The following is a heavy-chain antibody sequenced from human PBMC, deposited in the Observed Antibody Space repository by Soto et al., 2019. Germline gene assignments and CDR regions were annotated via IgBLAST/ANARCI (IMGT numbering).Heavy chain of an antibody. Sequence: RSETLSLTCAVSGSSIRSSNWWGWIRQPPGKGLEWIGYIYYTGRTYYNPSLTSRVTMSVDTSKSQFSLRLSSVTAVDAAVYHCARTFDYGYYYGLDVWAQGTTVTVSS. CDR2: IYYTGRT. V-gene: IGHV4-28*01. D-gene: IGHD4-17*01. CDR1: GSSIRSSNW. J-gene: IGHJ6*02. CDR3: ARTFDYGYYYGLDV.